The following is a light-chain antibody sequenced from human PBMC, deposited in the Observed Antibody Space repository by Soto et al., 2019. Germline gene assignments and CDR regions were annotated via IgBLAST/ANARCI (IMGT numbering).Light chain of an antibody. CDR1: SSDVGGYNY. J-gene: IGLJ1*01. CDR2: EVN. V-gene: IGLV2-8*02. CDR3: SSFAGTFFV. Sequence: QSVLTQPASASRSPGRSVPITYNGTSSDVGGYNYVSWYQQHPGKVPKVLISEVNKRPSGVPDRFSGSKSGNTASLTVSGLQADDEADYYCSSFAGTFFVFGTGTKVTVL.